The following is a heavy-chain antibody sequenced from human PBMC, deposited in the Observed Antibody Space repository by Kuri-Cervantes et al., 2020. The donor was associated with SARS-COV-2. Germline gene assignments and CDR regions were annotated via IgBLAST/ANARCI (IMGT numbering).Heavy chain of an antibody. CDR3: ARGRTVLIAARLRYYYYMDV. D-gene: IGHD6-6*01. CDR1: GESFSGYY. Sequence: SQTLSLTCAFYGESFSGYYWNWIRQPPGKGLEWIGEVNHSGSTNYNPSLKSRVTISVDTSKNQFSLKLSSVTAADTAVYYCARGRTVLIAARLRYYYYMDVWGKGTTVTVSS. J-gene: IGHJ6*03. CDR2: VNHSGST. V-gene: IGHV4-34*01.